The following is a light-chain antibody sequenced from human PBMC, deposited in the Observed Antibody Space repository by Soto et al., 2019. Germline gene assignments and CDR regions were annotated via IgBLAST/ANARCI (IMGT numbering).Light chain of an antibody. V-gene: IGKV3-20*01. CDR3: QQYDSSPRG. CDR1: QSVYSSY. J-gene: IGKJ1*01. CDR2: GAS. Sequence: EIVLTQSPGTLSLSPGQRATLSCRASQSVYSSYLAWNQQKPGQAPRLLIYGASNRATGIPHRFSGSGSGTDFTLTISRLEPEEFAVYYCQQYDSSPRGFGQGTKVEIK.